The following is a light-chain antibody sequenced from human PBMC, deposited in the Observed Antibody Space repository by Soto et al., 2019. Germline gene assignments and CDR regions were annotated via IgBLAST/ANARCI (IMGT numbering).Light chain of an antibody. CDR1: QSVSSY. V-gene: IGKV3-11*01. J-gene: IGKJ4*01. Sequence: EIVLTQLPATLSLSPGDGATLSCRASQSVSSYLAWYQQKRGQAPRLLIYDSSNRATGIPARFSGSGSGTDFSLTISSLEPEDFAVYYCQQRSNWPLTFGGGTKVEIK. CDR3: QQRSNWPLT. CDR2: DSS.